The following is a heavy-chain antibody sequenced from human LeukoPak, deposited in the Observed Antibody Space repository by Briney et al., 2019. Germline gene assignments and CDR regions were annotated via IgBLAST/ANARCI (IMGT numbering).Heavy chain of an antibody. V-gene: IGHV3-7*01. Sequence: AGGSLRLSCAAPGFTFGSHWMSWVRQAPGKGLEWVANIKHDGSEKYYVDSVKGRFTISRDNAKNSLFLQMNSLRAEDAAVYYCARDSLTKGGDYWGQGTLVTVSS. D-gene: IGHD3-16*01. CDR3: ARDSLTKGGDY. J-gene: IGHJ4*02. CDR2: IKHDGSEK. CDR1: GFTFGSHW.